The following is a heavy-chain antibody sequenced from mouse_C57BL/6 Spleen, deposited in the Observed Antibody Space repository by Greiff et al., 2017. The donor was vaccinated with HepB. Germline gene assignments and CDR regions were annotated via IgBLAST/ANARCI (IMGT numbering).Heavy chain of an antibody. J-gene: IGHJ2*01. D-gene: IGHD1-1*01. V-gene: IGHV3-6*01. CDR2: ISYDGSN. CDR3: ARERGNYYGSSPFDY. Sequence: EVQRVESGPGLVKPSQSLSLTCSVTGYSITSGYYWNWIRQFPGNKLEWMGYISYDGSNNYNPSLKNRISITRDTSKNQFFLKLNSVTTEDTATYYCARERGNYYGSSPFDYWGQGTTLTVSS. CDR1: GYSITSGYY.